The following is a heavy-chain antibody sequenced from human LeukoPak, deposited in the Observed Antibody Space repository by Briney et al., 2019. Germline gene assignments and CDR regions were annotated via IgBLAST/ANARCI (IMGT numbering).Heavy chain of an antibody. CDR2: ISSSSSYI. D-gene: IGHD3-10*01. CDR1: GFTFSSYI. Sequence: GGSLRLSCAASGFTFSSYIMSWVRQAPGKGLEWVSSISSSSSYIYYADSVQGRFTISRDNAKNSLYLQMNSLRAEDTAVYYCARDLMGTMVRGFYQSFDYWGQGTLVTVSS. V-gene: IGHV3-21*01. CDR3: ARDLMGTMVRGFYQSFDY. J-gene: IGHJ4*02.